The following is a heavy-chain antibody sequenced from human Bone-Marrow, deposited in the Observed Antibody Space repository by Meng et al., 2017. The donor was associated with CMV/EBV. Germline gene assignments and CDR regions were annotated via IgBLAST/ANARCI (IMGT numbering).Heavy chain of an antibody. CDR2: ISGASTYI. CDR3: ARATGLYYYGMDV. CDR1: GFVFSNSN. J-gene: IGHJ6*02. Sequence: GGSLRLSCAASGFVFSNSNMNWVRQAPGKGLEWVSSISGASTYIYYAASVEGRFTISRDNAKHSVYLQMNSLRAEDTTIYYCARATGLYYYGMDVWGQGTTVTVSS. V-gene: IGHV3-21*01.